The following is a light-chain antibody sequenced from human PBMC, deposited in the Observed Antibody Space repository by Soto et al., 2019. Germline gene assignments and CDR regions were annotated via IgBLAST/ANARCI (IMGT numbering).Light chain of an antibody. Sequence: QSVLTQPPSVSGAPGQRVTISCTGSGSNIGAGYDVHWYQHRPGTAPKLLVFGYSHRPSGVPDRFSGSKSGTSASLAITGLQAEDEGDYYCQSYDSTLDARYVFGTGTKVTVL. CDR2: GYS. CDR1: GSNIGAGYD. J-gene: IGLJ1*01. V-gene: IGLV1-40*01. CDR3: QSYDSTLDARYV.